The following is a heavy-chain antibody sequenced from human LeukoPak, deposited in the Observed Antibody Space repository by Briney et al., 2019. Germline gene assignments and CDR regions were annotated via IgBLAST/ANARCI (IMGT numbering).Heavy chain of an antibody. CDR3: AKAVAGYYYYGMDV. Sequence: GGSLRPSCAASGFTFSGYAMSWVRQAPGKGLEWVSTISDSGGSTYYAVSVKGRFTISRDNSKNTLYLQMNSLRAEDTAVYYCAKAVAGYYYYGMDVWGKGTTVTVSS. CDR2: ISDSGGST. V-gene: IGHV3-23*01. J-gene: IGHJ6*04. D-gene: IGHD6-19*01. CDR1: GFTFSGYA.